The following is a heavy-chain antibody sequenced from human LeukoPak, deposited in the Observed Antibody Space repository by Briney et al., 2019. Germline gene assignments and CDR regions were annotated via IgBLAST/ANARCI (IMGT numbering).Heavy chain of an antibody. D-gene: IGHD3-10*01. Sequence: GGSLRLSCAASAFTFSRYWMSWVRQAPGKGLEWVANIKQDGSEKYYVDSVKGRFTISRDNAKNSLYLQMNSLRAEDTAVYYCARDGGFAELLLFDYWGQGTLVTVSS. J-gene: IGHJ4*02. CDR2: IKQDGSEK. CDR3: ARDGGFAELLLFDY. CDR1: AFTFSRYW. V-gene: IGHV3-7*01.